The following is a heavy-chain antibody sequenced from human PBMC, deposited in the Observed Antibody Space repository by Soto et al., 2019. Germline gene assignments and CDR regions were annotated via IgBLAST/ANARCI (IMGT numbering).Heavy chain of an antibody. D-gene: IGHD2-15*01. J-gene: IGHJ3*02. Sequence: QVQLQQWGAGLLKPSETLSLTCAVYGGSFSGYYWSWIRQPPGKGLEWIGEINHSGSTNYNPSLKRRVTISVVASKNHVSLKLSSVTAADTAVYYCARARWGVVPSRGAFDIWGQGTMVTVSS. V-gene: IGHV4-34*01. CDR3: ARARWGVVPSRGAFDI. CDR1: GGSFSGYY. CDR2: INHSGST.